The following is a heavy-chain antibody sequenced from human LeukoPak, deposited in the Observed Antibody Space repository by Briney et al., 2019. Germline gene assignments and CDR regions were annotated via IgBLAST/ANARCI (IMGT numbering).Heavy chain of an antibody. CDR3: ARGTFGGPHAFDI. CDR1: GGSFSGYY. V-gene: IGHV4-34*01. Sequence: SETLSLTCAGYGGSFSGYYWSWIRQPPGKGLEWIGEINHSGSTNYNPSLKSRVTISVDTSKNQFSLKLSSVTAADTAVYYCARGTFGGPHAFDIWGQGTMVTVSS. D-gene: IGHD2/OR15-2a*01. J-gene: IGHJ3*02. CDR2: INHSGST.